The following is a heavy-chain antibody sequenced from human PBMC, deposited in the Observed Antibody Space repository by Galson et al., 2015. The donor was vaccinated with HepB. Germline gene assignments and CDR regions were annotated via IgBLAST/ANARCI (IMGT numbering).Heavy chain of an antibody. CDR2: IIPILGIA. Sequence: SVKVSCQTSGGPFSSYANSWLRQSPGHGLEWMGRIIPILGIANYAQKFQGRVTINADKSTSTAYMELSSLRSEDTAVYYCAGDQEVTTSLCYWGQGTLVTVSS. CDR1: GGPFSSYA. CDR3: AGDQEVTTSLCY. J-gene: IGHJ4*02. V-gene: IGHV1-69*04. D-gene: IGHD4-17*01.